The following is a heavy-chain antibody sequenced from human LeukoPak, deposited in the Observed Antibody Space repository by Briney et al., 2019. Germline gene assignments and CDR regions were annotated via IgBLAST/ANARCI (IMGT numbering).Heavy chain of an antibody. CDR3: AKISPYSSSGRRNYYYYYMDV. Sequence: HTGGSLRLSCAASGFTFSSYEMNWVRQAPGKGLEWVSYISSSGSTIYCADSVKGRFTISRDNSKNTLYLQMNSLRAEDTAVYYCAKISPYSSSGRRNYYYYYMDVWGKGTTVTVSS. V-gene: IGHV3-48*03. J-gene: IGHJ6*03. CDR2: ISSSGSTI. D-gene: IGHD6-6*01. CDR1: GFTFSSYE.